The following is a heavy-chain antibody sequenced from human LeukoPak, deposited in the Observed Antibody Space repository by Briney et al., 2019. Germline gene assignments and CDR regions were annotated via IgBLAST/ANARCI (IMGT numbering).Heavy chain of an antibody. CDR3: ATGGVHYYDSSADY. CDR2: ITTSSSYI. D-gene: IGHD3-22*01. CDR1: GLTFNTYG. Sequence: GGSLRLSCAASGLTFNTYGMTWVRQAPGKGLEWVSSITTSSSYIYYADSVKGRFTISRDNAKNSLYLQMNSLRGEDTAVYYCATGGVHYYDSSADYWGQGTLVTVSS. V-gene: IGHV3-21*01. J-gene: IGHJ4*02.